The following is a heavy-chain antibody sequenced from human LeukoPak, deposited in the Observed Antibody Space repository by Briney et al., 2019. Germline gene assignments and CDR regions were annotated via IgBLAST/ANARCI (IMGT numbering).Heavy chain of an antibody. Sequence: PGGSLRLSCAASGFTFSSYWMSWVRQAPGKGLEWVSSISSSSSYIYYADSVKGRFTISRDNAKNSLYLQMNSLRAEDTAVYYCARDHITGTTRAPDYWGQGTLVTVSS. V-gene: IGHV3-21*01. CDR1: GFTFSSYW. J-gene: IGHJ4*02. D-gene: IGHD1-7*01. CDR2: ISSSSSYI. CDR3: ARDHITGTTRAPDY.